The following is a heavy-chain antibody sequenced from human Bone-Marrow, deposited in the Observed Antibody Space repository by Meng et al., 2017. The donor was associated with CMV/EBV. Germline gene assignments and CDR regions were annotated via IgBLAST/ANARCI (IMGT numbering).Heavy chain of an antibody. Sequence: ASVKVSCKASGYTFTSYDINWVRQATGQGLEWMGWMNPNSGNTGYAQKFQGRVTMTRNTSISTAYMELSSLRSEDTAVYYCASDPSGYCSDTHCPPPRSWGQGTLVTVSS. CDR3: ASDPSGYCSDTHCPPPRS. V-gene: IGHV1-8*01. D-gene: IGHD2-8*02. CDR1: GYTFTSYD. J-gene: IGHJ5*02. CDR2: MNPNSGNT.